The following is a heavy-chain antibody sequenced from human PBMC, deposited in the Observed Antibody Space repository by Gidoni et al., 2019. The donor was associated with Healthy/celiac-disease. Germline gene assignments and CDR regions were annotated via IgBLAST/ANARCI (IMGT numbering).Heavy chain of an antibody. CDR3: ARQYYCSSTSCYDPYFDY. J-gene: IGHJ4*02. CDR2: IYYSGST. D-gene: IGHD2-2*01. Sequence: QLQLQESGPGLVKPSETLSLTCPFSGGSISSSSYYWGWIRQPPGKGLEWIGSIYYSGSTYYNPSLKSRVTISVDTSKNQFSLKLSSVTAADTAVYYCARQYYCSSTSCYDPYFDYWGQGTLVTVSS. CDR1: GGSISSSSYY. V-gene: IGHV4-39*01.